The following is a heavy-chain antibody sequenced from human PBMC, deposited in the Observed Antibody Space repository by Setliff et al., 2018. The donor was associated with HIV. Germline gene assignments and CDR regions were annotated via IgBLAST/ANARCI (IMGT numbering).Heavy chain of an antibody. D-gene: IGHD4-17*01. Sequence: GGSLRLSCAPSGFTFGSYAMSWVRQAPGKGLEWVSVISGSGGSTYYADSVKGRFTISRDNSKNTLYLQMNSLRADDTAVYYCVKARVDGDYYYYYYMDVWGKGTTVTVSS. CDR2: ISGSGGST. CDR3: VKARVDGDYYYYYYMDV. CDR1: GFTFGSYA. V-gene: IGHV3-23*01. J-gene: IGHJ6*03.